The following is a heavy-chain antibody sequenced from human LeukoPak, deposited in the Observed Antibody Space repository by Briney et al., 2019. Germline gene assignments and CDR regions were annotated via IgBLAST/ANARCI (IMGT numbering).Heavy chain of an antibody. V-gene: IGHV1-2*02. J-gene: IGHJ5*02. Sequence: ASVKVSCKASGYTFTGYYMHWVRQAPGQGLEWMGWINPNSGGTNYAQKFQGRVTMTRDTSISTAYMELSRLRSDDTAVYYCARHHQDFWGTRWDNWFDPWGQGTLVTVSS. D-gene: IGHD3-16*01. CDR3: ARHHQDFWGTRWDNWFDP. CDR2: INPNSGGT. CDR1: GYTFTGYY.